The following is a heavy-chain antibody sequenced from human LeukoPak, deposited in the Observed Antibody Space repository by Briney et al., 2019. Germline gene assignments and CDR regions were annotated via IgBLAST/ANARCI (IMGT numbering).Heavy chain of an antibody. J-gene: IGHJ4*02. CDR2: ISGSGGRT. Sequence: GGSLSLSCAASGFTFSNFGMGWVRQAPGKGLECVSPISGSGGRTSYADFVKGRFTISRDNSKNTLYLQMNSLRPEDTAVYYCARGKDTGRQYNFDHWGQGILVTVAS. D-gene: IGHD5-18*01. CDR1: GFTFSNFG. CDR3: ARGKDTGRQYNFDH. V-gene: IGHV3-23*01.